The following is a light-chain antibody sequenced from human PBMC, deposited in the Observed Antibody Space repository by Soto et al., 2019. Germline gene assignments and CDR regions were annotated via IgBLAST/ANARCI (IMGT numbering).Light chain of an antibody. CDR1: QGISSY. Sequence: AIRMTQSPSSFSASTGDRFTITCRASQGISSYLAWYQQKPGKAPKLLIYAASTLQSGVPSRFSGSGSGTDFTLTISSLQPEDFATYYCQQLESYPSTFGGGTKVDIK. CDR2: AAS. V-gene: IGKV1-8*01. CDR3: QQLESYPST. J-gene: IGKJ4*01.